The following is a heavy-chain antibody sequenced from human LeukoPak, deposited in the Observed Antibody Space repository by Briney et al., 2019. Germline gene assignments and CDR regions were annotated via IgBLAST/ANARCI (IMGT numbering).Heavy chain of an antibody. V-gene: IGHV3-48*03. J-gene: IGHJ4*02. CDR3: ARDYGGSSPFDY. CDR2: ISSSGSTV. D-gene: IGHD4-23*01. Sequence: GGSLRLSCAASGFTFSSYEMNWVRQAPGKGLEWVSYISSSGSTVYYADSVKGRFTISRDNAKNSLYLQMNSLRAEDTAVYYCARDYGGSSPFDYWGQGTLVTVSS. CDR1: GFTFSSYE.